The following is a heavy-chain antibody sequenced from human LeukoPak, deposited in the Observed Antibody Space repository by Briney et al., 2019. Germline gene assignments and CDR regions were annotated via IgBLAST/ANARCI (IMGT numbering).Heavy chain of an antibody. CDR2: IYDSGST. D-gene: IGHD3-3*01. J-gene: IGHJ4*02. CDR3: ARQRFFDY. V-gene: IGHV4-59*08. Sequence: KPSETLSLTCTVSGXSISSYYWSWVRQPPGKGLEWIGYIYDSGSTNYNPSLKSRVTISVDTSKNQFSLKLSSVTAADTAVYYCARQRFFDYWGQGTQVTVSS. CDR1: GXSISSYY.